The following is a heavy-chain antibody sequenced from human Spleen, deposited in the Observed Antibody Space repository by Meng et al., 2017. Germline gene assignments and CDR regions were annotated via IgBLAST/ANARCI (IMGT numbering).Heavy chain of an antibody. D-gene: IGHD3-10*01. J-gene: IGHJ4*02. CDR1: GYTFTSYG. CDR3: ARGTPGRSYSDY. Sequence: QVQLVKFGAEVKKRGASVKVSCKASGYTFTSYGISWVRQAPVQGLEWKGWISAYNGNTNYAQKLQGRVTMTTDTSTSTAYMELRSLRSDDTAVYYCARGTPGRSYSDYWGPGTLVTVSS. CDR2: ISAYNGNT. V-gene: IGHV1-18*01.